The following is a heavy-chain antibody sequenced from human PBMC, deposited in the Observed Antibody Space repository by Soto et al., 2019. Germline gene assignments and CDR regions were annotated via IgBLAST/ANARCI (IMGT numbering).Heavy chain of an antibody. CDR1: GYTFTSYG. V-gene: IGHV1-18*01. CDR2: ISAYNGNT. J-gene: IGHJ4*02. CDR3: ARDLDSGSYSYFDY. D-gene: IGHD1-26*01. Sequence: QVQLVQSGAEVKKPGASVKVSCKASGYTFTSYGISWVRQAPGQGLEWMGWISAYNGNTNYAQKLQGRVTXXTXTXXSTAYMELRSLRADDTAVYYCARDLDSGSYSYFDYWGQGTLVTVSS.